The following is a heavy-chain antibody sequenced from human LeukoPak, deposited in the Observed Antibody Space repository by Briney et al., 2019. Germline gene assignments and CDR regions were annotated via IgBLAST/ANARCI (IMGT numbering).Heavy chain of an antibody. CDR1: GFTFSSYA. CDR3: AKDESGYDFYYYYYMDV. D-gene: IGHD5-12*01. CDR2: ISGSGGST. J-gene: IGHJ6*03. V-gene: IGHV3-23*01. Sequence: GGSLRLSCAASGFTFSSYATSWVRQAPGKGLEWVSAISGSGGSTYYADSVKGRFTISRGNSKNTLYLQMNSLRAEDTAVYYCAKDESGYDFYYYYYMDVWGKGTTVTVSS.